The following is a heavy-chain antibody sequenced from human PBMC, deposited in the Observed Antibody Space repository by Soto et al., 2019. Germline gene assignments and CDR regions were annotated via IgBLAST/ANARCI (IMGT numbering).Heavy chain of an antibody. CDR2: ISAYNGNT. V-gene: IGHV1-18*01. CDR1: GYTFTSYA. D-gene: IGHD2-15*01. CDR3: VRDGGVVVPRTLWWTFDY. J-gene: IGHJ4*02. Sequence: QVQLEQSGAEVEKPGASVKVSCKASGYTFTSYAISWVRQAPGQGLEWMGWISAYNGNTNYAQKLQGRVTMTTDTSTSTTYMELRSLRSDDTAVYYCVRDGGVVVPRTLWWTFDYWGPGTLVTVSS.